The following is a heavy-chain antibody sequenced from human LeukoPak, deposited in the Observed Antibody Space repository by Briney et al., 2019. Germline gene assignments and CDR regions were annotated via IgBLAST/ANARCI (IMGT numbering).Heavy chain of an antibody. J-gene: IGHJ4*02. CDR2: ISSSGSTI. CDR3: ARRAIAEGFDY. D-gene: IGHD6-13*01. CDR1: GFTFSSYE. Sequence: PGGSLRLSCAASGFTFSSYEMNWVRQAPGKGLEWVSYISSSGSTIYYADSVKGRFTISRDNAKNSLYLQMNSLRVEDTAVYYCARRAIAEGFDYWGQGTLVTVSS. V-gene: IGHV3-48*03.